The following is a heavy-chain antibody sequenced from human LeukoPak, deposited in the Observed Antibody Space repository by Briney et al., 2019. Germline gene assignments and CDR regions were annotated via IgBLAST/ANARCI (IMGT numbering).Heavy chain of an antibody. CDR2: ISGSSSYI. V-gene: IGHV3-21*01. D-gene: IGHD1-1*01. CDR1: GFTFSSYS. Sequence: PGGTLRLSCAASGFTFSSYSMNWVRQAPGKGLEWVTSISGSSSYIYYAASVKGRFTISRDNAKNSVYLQMNSLRAEDTAVCYCARARITGTTWTHFDFWGQGTLVTVSS. CDR3: ARARITGTTWTHFDF. J-gene: IGHJ4*02.